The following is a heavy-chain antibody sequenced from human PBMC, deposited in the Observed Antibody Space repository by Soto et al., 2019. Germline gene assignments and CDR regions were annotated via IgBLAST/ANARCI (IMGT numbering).Heavy chain of an antibody. D-gene: IGHD6-13*01. CDR3: ARDQAAAGTSDAFDI. V-gene: IGHV3-21*01. Sequence: EVQLVESGGGLVKPGGSLRLSCAASGFTFSSYSMSWVRQAPGKGLEWVSSISSSSSYIYYADSVKGRFTISRDNAKNSLYLQMNSLRAEDTAVYYCARDQAAAGTSDAFDIWGQGTMVTVSS. CDR1: GFTFSSYS. J-gene: IGHJ3*02. CDR2: ISSSSSYI.